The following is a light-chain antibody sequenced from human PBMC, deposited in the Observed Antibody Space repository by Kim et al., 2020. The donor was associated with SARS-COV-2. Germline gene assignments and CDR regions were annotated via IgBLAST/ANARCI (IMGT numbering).Light chain of an antibody. CDR3: AAWDDSLNGWV. V-gene: IGLV1-44*01. Sequence: GQEVPVSCTGSGSIIGTNTVNGNQQPPGTAPKHLIYSNNPRPSGVPDRFSRSESGTAASLAISGMQFEEEADYYWAAWDDSLNGWVFGGGTQLTVL. J-gene: IGLJ3*02. CDR1: GSIIGTNT. CDR2: SNN.